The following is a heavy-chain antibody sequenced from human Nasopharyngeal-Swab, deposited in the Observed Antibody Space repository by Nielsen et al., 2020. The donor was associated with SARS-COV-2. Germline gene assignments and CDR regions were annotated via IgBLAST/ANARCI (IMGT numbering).Heavy chain of an antibody. CDR2: INHSGST. Sequence: SETLSLTCAVYGGSFSGYYWSWIRQPPGKGLEWIGEINHSGSTNYNPSLKSRVTIPVDTSKNQFSLKLSSVTAADTAVYYCARGLIGPLDDYWGQGTLVTVSS. D-gene: IGHD3-16*01. CDR3: ARGLIGPLDDY. J-gene: IGHJ4*02. V-gene: IGHV4-34*01. CDR1: GGSFSGYY.